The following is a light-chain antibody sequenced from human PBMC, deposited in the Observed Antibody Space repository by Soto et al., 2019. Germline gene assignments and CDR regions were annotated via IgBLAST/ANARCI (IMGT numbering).Light chain of an antibody. J-gene: IGKJ1*01. CDR3: QKDRKAPWT. CDR1: HYIDAY. Sequence: DIQMPQSPSSLSASVGDRVSITCRASHYIDAYVAWYQQKPGTPPKLLIFGAYIVQSGVPSRFSGTGSGTEFILPISSLQPEDVATYYCQKDRKAPWTFGQGTKV. V-gene: IGKV1-27*01. CDR2: GAY.